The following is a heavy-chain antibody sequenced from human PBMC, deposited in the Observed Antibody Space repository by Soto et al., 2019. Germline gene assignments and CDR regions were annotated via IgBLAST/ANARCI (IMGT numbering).Heavy chain of an antibody. Sequence: SVKVSCKASGFTFTSSAVQWVRQARGQRLEWIGWIVVGSGNTNYAQKFQERVTITRDMSTSTAYMELSSLRSEDTAVYYCAAARITIFGVVIPAYYGMDVWGQGTTVTVSS. V-gene: IGHV1-58*01. CDR1: GFTFTSSA. CDR2: IVVGSGNT. D-gene: IGHD3-3*01. J-gene: IGHJ6*02. CDR3: AAARITIFGVVIPAYYGMDV.